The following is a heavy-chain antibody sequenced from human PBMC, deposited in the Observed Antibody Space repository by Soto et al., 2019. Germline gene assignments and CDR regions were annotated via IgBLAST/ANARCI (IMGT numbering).Heavy chain of an antibody. D-gene: IGHD2-15*01. V-gene: IGHV3-30*18. CDR3: AKDGAPRYCSRSSCHPAGAY. CDR1: GFTFSNYG. J-gene: IGHJ4*02. Sequence: VQLVESGGGVVQPGRSLRLSCAGSGFTFSNYGLHWVRQAPGKGLEWVAVISYDGSHKYYADSMKGRLTISRDNSNNMLYLQMDSLRAEDTAVYYCAKDGAPRYCSRSSCHPAGAYWGQGTLVTVSS. CDR2: ISYDGSHK.